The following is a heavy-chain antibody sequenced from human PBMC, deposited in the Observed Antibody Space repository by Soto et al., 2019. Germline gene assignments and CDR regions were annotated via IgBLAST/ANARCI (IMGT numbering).Heavy chain of an antibody. CDR2: ISGSGGST. CDR3: AKADVVATINYFDY. CDR1: GFTFSSYA. V-gene: IGHV3-23*01. J-gene: IGHJ4*02. Sequence: GGSLRLSCAASGFTFSSYAMSWVHQAPGKGLEWVSAISGSGGSTYYADSVKGRFTISRDNSKNTLYLQMNSLRAEDTAVYYCAKADVVATINYFDYWGQGTLVTVSS. D-gene: IGHD5-12*01.